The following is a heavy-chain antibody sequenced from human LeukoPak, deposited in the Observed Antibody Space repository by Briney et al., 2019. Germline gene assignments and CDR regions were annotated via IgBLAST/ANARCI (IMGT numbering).Heavy chain of an antibody. CDR3: ARSGIQLWAAVNY. V-gene: IGHV4-59*01. D-gene: IGHD5-18*01. J-gene: IGHJ4*02. Sequence: SETLSLTCTASGGSIRNYYWSWVRQPPGKGLEWIGYISYSGSTNYSPALKSRVTISVDTSKNQFSLKLSSVTAADTAVYYCARSGIQLWAAVNYCGQGTLVTVSS. CDR2: ISYSGST. CDR1: GGSIRNYY.